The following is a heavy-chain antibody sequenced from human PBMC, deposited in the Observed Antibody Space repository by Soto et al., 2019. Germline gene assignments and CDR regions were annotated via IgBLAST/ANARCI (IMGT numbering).Heavy chain of an antibody. J-gene: IGHJ4*02. V-gene: IGHV1-46*01. D-gene: IGHD2-8*01. CDR3: ARVFSLGYCTNGVCHTYFDY. Sequence: ASVQVSCKASGFAFTSYYMHSVLQAPVQVLLWMGIINPSGGSTSYAQKFQGRVTMTRDTSTSTVYMELSSLRSEDTAVYYCARVFSLGYCTNGVCHTYFDYWGQGTLVTVSS. CDR2: INPSGGST. CDR1: GFAFTSYY.